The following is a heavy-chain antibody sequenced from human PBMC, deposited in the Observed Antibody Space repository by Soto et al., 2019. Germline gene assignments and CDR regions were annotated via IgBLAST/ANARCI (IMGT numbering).Heavy chain of an antibody. CDR1: GGTFSSYA. CDR2: FIPIFGTA. V-gene: IGHV1-69*01. CDR3: ARDLTGTTGSYYYYGMDV. J-gene: IGHJ6*02. D-gene: IGHD1-7*01. Sequence: QVQLVQSGAEVKKPGSSVKVSCKASGGTFSSYAISWVRQAPGQGLEWMGGFIPIFGTANYAQKFQGSVTITADESTSTAYTELSSLRSEDTAVYYCARDLTGTTGSYYYYGMDVWCQGATVTVSS.